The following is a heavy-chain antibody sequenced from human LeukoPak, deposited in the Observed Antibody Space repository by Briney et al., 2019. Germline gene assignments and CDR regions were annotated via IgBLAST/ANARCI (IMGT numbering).Heavy chain of an antibody. CDR3: TTGTWIQLWLADY. Sequence: GRSLSLSCAPSGFTFSNVCTSCVRQAPGRGLECVGDIKGKTDGRATYYAAPVQGRFTLSRDDSKNTLFLQMNSLKTEDTAVYYCTTGTWIQLWLADYWGQGTLVTVSS. J-gene: IGHJ4*02. D-gene: IGHD5-18*01. CDR2: IKGKTDGRAT. V-gene: IGHV3-15*06. CDR1: GFTFSNVC.